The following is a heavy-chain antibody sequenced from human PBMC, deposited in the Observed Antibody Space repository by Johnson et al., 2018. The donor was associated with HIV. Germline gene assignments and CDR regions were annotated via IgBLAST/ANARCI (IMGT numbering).Heavy chain of an antibody. CDR2: IYSGGST. J-gene: IGHJ3*02. Sequence: VQLVESGGGLVQPGGSLRLSCVASGFSVSSDYMSWVRQAPGKGLEWVSVIYSGGSTYYTDSVKGRFTISRDNSKNTLYLQMNSLRAEDTAVYYCAGLPDAFDIWGQGTMVTVSS. D-gene: IGHD5-12*01. CDR3: AGLPDAFDI. V-gene: IGHV3-66*01. CDR1: GFSVSSDY.